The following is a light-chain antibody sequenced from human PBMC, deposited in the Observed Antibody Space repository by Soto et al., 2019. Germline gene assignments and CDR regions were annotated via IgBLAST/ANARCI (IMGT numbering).Light chain of an antibody. J-gene: IGKJ5*01. Sequence: DIQLTQSPSFLSASVGDRVTITCRASQGISSFLAWYQQKPGKAPNLLISGASTLQSGVPSRFSGSGSGTDFTLPISSLQPEDFATYYCQQLDSYPITFGQGTRLEIK. V-gene: IGKV1-9*01. CDR2: GAS. CDR1: QGISSF. CDR3: QQLDSYPIT.